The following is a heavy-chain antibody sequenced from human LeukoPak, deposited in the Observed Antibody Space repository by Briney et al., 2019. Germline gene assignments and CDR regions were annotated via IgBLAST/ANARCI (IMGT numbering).Heavy chain of an antibody. CDR1: GFTFSSYA. Sequence: GGSLRLSCAASGFTFSSYAMHWVRQAPGKGLEWVTFIRNDGSNKYYADSVKGRFTISRDNSKNTLYLQMNSLRPEDTAVYYCARDYYGGNGPDYWGQGTLVTVSS. CDR3: ARDYYGGNGPDY. CDR2: IRNDGSNK. D-gene: IGHD4-23*01. J-gene: IGHJ4*02. V-gene: IGHV3-30*02.